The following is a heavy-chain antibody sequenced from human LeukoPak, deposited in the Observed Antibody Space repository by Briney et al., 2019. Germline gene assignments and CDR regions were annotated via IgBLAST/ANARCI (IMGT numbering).Heavy chain of an antibody. CDR2: ISGSAGST. Sequence: GGSLRLSCAASGFTFSSYAMSWVRQAPGKGLEWVSGISGSAGSTYYADSVKGRFTISRDNSQNTLYLQMNSLRAEDTAVYYCAKRAAAGGEEYWGQGTLVTVSS. CDR3: AKRAAAGGEEY. D-gene: IGHD6-13*01. J-gene: IGHJ4*02. V-gene: IGHV3-23*01. CDR1: GFTFSSYA.